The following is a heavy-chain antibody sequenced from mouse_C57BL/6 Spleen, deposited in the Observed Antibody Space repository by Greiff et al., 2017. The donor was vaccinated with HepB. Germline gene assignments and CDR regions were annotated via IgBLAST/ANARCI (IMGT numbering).Heavy chain of an antibody. CDR2: IDPSDSYT. CDR3: ARGYYYGSRVFDV. J-gene: IGHJ1*03. V-gene: IGHV1-50*01. Sequence: QVQLKQPGAELVKPGASVKLSCKASGYTFTSYWMQWVKQRPGQGLEWIGEIDPSDSYTNYNQKFKGKATLTVDKSSSTAYMQLSSLTSEDSAVYYCARGYYYGSRVFDVWGTGTTVTVSS. CDR1: GYTFTSYW. D-gene: IGHD1-1*01.